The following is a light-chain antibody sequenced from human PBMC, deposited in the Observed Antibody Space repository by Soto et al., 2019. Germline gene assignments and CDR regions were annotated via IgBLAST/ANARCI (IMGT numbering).Light chain of an antibody. CDR1: TGAVTSGRY. CDR2: DTS. V-gene: IGLV7-46*01. Sequence: QAVVTQEPSLTVSPGGTVTLTCASSTGAVTSGRYPYWFQQKPGQAPKTLIYDTSNKHSWTPARLSGSLLGGKAALTLSGAQPEDEADYYCLLYYGGPRVFGGGTKLTVL. CDR3: LLYYGGPRV. J-gene: IGLJ3*02.